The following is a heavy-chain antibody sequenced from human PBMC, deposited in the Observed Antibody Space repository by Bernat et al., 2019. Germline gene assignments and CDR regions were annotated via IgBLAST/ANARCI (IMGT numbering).Heavy chain of an antibody. D-gene: IGHD3-3*01. J-gene: IGHJ6*03. CDR2: INTNTGNP. Sequence: QMQLVQSGSELKKPGASVKVSCKASGYTFTSYAMNWVRQAPGQGLEWMGWINTNTGNPTYAQGFTGRFVFSLDTSVSTAYLQICSLKAEDTAVYYCARTYYDFWSGQYYYYYMDVWGKGTTVTVSS. CDR3: ARTYYDFWSGQYYYYYMDV. V-gene: IGHV7-4-1*01. CDR1: GYTFTSYA.